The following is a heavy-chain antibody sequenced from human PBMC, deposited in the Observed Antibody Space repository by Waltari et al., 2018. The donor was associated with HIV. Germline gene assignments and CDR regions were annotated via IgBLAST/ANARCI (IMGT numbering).Heavy chain of an antibody. D-gene: IGHD3-10*01. CDR1: GGSLSSYY. J-gene: IGHJ5*02. Sequence: QVQLQESGSGLVRPSETLSLTCTVSGGSLSSYYWSWSRQHAGKGLGWIGHIYSSVRTNDNPSLNGPVTMSVDTYSDHFSVGRNSVTAADAAVFYCARGLWFEEIRWFDPWGQGTLITVSS. V-gene: IGHV4-4*07. CDR3: ARGLWFEEIRWFDP. CDR2: IYSSVRT.